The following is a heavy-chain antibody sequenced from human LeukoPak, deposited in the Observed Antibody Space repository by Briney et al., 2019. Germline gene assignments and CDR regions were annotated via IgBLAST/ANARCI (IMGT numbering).Heavy chain of an antibody. J-gene: IGHJ4*02. CDR2: IWYDGRNI. Sequence: PGGSRRLSCAAPGTSFSSHGMHWVRQAPGKGLEWVAVIWYDGRNIYYTDSVKGRSTISRDNSKNTLYLQMNSLRAEDTALYYCARARNDYDSNGFSLLDYWGQGTLVTVSS. CDR3: ARARNDYDSNGFSLLDY. CDR1: GTSFSSHG. D-gene: IGHD3-22*01. V-gene: IGHV3-33*01.